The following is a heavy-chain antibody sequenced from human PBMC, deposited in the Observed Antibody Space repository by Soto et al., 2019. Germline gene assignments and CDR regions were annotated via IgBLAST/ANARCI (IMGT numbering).Heavy chain of an antibody. CDR1: GFTFSSYA. J-gene: IGHJ6*02. D-gene: IGHD1-1*01. Sequence: XVSLRLNCAACGFTFSSYAMSWVRQAPGKGLEWVSAISGSVGSTYYADSVKGRFTISRDNSKNTLYLQMNSLRAEDTAVYYCAKKTNEAPYYYYGMDVCGQGTTVTVS. V-gene: IGHV3-23*01. CDR3: AKKTNEAPYYYYGMDV. CDR2: ISGSVGST.